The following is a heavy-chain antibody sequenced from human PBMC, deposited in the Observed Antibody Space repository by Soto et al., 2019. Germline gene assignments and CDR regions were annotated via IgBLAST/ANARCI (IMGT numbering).Heavy chain of an antibody. CDR3: ARVNKLLMVHGDY. Sequence: EVPLVESGGGLVQPGVSLRLSCAASGFTFSSYWMSWVRQAPGKWLEWVANINQDGSEKYNVDSVKGRFTISRDNAKNSMYLHMNSLRAEATAVYYCARVNKLLMVHGDYWGQGTLVTVSS. V-gene: IGHV3-7*01. J-gene: IGHJ4*02. D-gene: IGHD2-15*01. CDR1: GFTFSSYW. CDR2: INQDGSEK.